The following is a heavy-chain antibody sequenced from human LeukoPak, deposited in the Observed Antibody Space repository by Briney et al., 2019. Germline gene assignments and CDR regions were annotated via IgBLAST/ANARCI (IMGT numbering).Heavy chain of an antibody. CDR1: GFTFSSYS. J-gene: IGHJ6*02. V-gene: IGHV3-48*01. D-gene: IGHD2-2*01. Sequence: GGSLRLSCAASGFTFSSYSMNWVLQAPGKGLEWVSYISSSSSTIYYADSVKGRFTISRDNAKNSLYLQMNSLRAEDTAVYYCAREAVAGYCSSTSCYGGYYYYGMDVWGQGTTVTVSS. CDR3: AREAVAGYCSSTSCYGGYYYYGMDV. CDR2: ISSSSSTI.